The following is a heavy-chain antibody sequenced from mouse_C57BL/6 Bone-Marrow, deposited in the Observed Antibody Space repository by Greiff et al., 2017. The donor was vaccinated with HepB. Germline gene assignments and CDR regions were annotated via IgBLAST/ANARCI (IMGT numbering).Heavy chain of an antibody. J-gene: IGHJ4*01. V-gene: IGHV1-20*01. CDR1: GYSFTGYF. CDR3: ARSRGNYYAMDY. CDR2: INPYNGDT. Sequence: VQLKQSGPELVKPGDSVKISCKASGYSFTGYFMNWVMQSHGKSLEWIGRINPYNGDTFYNQKFKGKATLTVDKSSSTAHMELRSLTSEDSAVYYCARSRGNYYAMDYWGQGTSVTVSS.